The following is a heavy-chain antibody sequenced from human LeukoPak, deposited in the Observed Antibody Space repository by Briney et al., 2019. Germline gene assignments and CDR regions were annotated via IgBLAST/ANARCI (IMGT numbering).Heavy chain of an antibody. CDR1: GGSISSSSYY. D-gene: IGHD3-22*01. CDR3: ARHVWYYDSSGYYYFDD. V-gene: IGHV4-39*01. Sequence: PSETLSLTCTVSGGSISSSSYYWGWIRQPPGKGLEWIGSIYYSGSTYYNPSLKSRVTISVDTSKNQFSLKLSSVTAADTAVYYCARHVWYYDSSGYYYFDDWGQGTLVTVSS. J-gene: IGHJ4*02. CDR2: IYYSGST.